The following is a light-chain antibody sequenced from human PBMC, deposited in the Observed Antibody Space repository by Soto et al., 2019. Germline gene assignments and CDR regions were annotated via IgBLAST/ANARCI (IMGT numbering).Light chain of an antibody. Sequence: DIQMTQSPSSLAASVGDRVTITCRASQSIGTYLNWYQQKIGKAPKLLIYAASSLQSGVPSRFSGSGSGTDFPLTISSLQLEDFATNYFQLGLITPYIFGQGPTWRSN. CDR3: QLGLITPYI. J-gene: IGKJ2*01. V-gene: IGKV1-39*01. CDR2: AAS. CDR1: QSIGTY.